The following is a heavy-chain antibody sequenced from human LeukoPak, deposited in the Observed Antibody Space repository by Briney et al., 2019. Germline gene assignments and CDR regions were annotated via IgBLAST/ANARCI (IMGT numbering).Heavy chain of an antibody. CDR3: AKSLYNYKSGTYFRPFDS. D-gene: IGHD3-10*01. CDR2: IYYRGGT. J-gene: IGHJ4*02. CDR1: GGSISSSLYY. V-gene: IGHV4-39*01. Sequence: SETLSLTCTVSGGSISSSLYYWGWICQPPGKGLEWIGTIYYRGGTYYKPSLKSRVTISVDTSKNQVSLKLRSVTATDTAVYYCAKSLYNYKSGTYFRPFDSWGQGTLVAVSS.